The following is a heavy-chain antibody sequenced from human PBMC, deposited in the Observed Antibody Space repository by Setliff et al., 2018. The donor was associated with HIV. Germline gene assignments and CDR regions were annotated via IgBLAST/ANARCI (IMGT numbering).Heavy chain of an antibody. Sequence: SETLSLTCTVSGGSISSRNFYWGWIRQPPGKGLEWIGSIAYTGSGYYNSSLKSRVTISVDTSRNECSLRLTSVTAADTAVYYCARRRDGYNSAPWRNDYWGQGTLVTVSS. CDR2: IAYTGSG. CDR3: ARRRDGYNSAPWRNDY. J-gene: IGHJ4*02. D-gene: IGHD5-12*01. V-gene: IGHV4-39*01. CDR1: GGSISSRNFY.